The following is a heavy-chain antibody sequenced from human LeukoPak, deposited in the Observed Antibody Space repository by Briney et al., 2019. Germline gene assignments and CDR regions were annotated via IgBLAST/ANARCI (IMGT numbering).Heavy chain of an antibody. D-gene: IGHD5-18*01. CDR1: GGSFIGYY. CDR2: IYYSGST. V-gene: IGHV4-59*01. CDR3: ARSEYSYGADAFDI. Sequence: SETLSLTCAVYGGSFIGYYWSWIRQPPGKGLEWIGYIYYSGSTNYNPSLKSRVTISVDTSKNQFSLKLSSVTAADTAVYYCARSEYSYGADAFDIWGQGTMVTVSS. J-gene: IGHJ3*02.